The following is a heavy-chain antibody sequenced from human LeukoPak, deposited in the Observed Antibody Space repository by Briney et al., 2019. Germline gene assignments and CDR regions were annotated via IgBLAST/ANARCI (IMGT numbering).Heavy chain of an antibody. V-gene: IGHV1-3*01. J-gene: IGHJ3*02. CDR3: ARVWEGTDAFDI. CDR2: INAGNGNT. Sequence: ASVKVSCKASGYTFTSYAMHWVRQAPGQRLEWMGWINAGNGNTKHSQKFQGRVTITADESTSTAYMELSSLRSEDTAVYYCARVWEGTDAFDIWGQGTMVTVSS. D-gene: IGHD1-14*01. CDR1: GYTFTSYA.